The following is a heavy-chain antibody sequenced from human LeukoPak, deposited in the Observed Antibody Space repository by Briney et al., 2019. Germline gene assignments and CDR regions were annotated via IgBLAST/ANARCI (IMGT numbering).Heavy chain of an antibody. V-gene: IGHV5-51*01. CDR3: AAGHSYATY. D-gene: IGHD3-16*01. Sequence: RGESLKISCKGSGYSFTSYWIGWVRQMPGKGLEWMGIIYPGDSDTRYSPSFQGQVTISADKSISTAYVQWSSLTASDSGIYYCAAGHSYATYWGQGTLVTVSS. J-gene: IGHJ4*01. CDR1: GYSFTSYW. CDR2: IYPGDSDT.